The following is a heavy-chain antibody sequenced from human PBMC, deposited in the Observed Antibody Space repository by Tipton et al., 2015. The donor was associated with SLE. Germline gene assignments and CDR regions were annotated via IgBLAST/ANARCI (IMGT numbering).Heavy chain of an antibody. CDR2: INHSGST. CDR3: ARAHWAFDI. V-gene: IGHV4-34*01. J-gene: IGHJ3*02. D-gene: IGHD1-1*01. Sequence: TLSLTCAVYGGSFSGYYWNWIRQPPGKGLEWIGEINHSGSTNYNPSLKSRVTISVDTSKNQFSLKLSSVTAADTAVYYCARAHWAFDIWGQGTMVTVSS. CDR1: GGSFSGYY.